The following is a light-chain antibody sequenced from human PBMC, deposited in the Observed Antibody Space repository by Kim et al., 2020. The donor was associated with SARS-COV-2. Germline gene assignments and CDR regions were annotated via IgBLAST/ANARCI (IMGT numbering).Light chain of an antibody. Sequence: DIQMTQSPSSLSASVGDRVTISCRASQDIRNYLAWFQQIPGKAPKSLIYAASNLQSGVPSRFSASGSGTDFTLTISSLQPEDFATYYCQQCHSYPLTFGGGTKVEI. CDR2: AAS. CDR1: QDIRNY. J-gene: IGKJ4*01. V-gene: IGKV1-16*01. CDR3: QQCHSYPLT.